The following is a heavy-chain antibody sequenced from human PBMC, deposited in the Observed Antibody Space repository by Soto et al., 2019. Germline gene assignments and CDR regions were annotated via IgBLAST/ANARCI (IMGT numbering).Heavy chain of an antibody. D-gene: IGHD2-21*01. Sequence: LGLSCAASGFTFNMFGMDWVRQAPGKGLEWVAVISYDGSNKFYADSVKGRFTISRDNSKNTLYLHMNSLRAEDTAVYYCAKDLLRLDYYHYGMDVWGQGTTVTVSS. V-gene: IGHV3-30*18. J-gene: IGHJ6*02. CDR1: GFTFNMFG. CDR3: AKDLLRLDYYHYGMDV. CDR2: ISYDGSNK.